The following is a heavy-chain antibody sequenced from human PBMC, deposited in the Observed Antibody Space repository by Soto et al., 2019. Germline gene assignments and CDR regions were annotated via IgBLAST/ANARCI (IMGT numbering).Heavy chain of an antibody. D-gene: IGHD3-22*01. V-gene: IGHV3-11*06. CDR1: GFTFSDYY. CDR2: IRSSGSYT. CDR3: ARDSGGPPSHYYDSSGYYPGAFDI. Sequence: GGSLRLSCAASGFTFSDYYMSWIRQAPGKGLEWVSYIRSSGSYTNYADSVKGRFTISRDNSKNSLYLQMNSLRAEDTAVYYCARDSGGPPSHYYDSSGYYPGAFDIWGQGTMVTVSS. J-gene: IGHJ3*02.